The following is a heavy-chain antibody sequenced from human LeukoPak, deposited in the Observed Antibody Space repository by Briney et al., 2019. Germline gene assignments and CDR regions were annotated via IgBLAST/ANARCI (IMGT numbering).Heavy chain of an antibody. CDR1: GFTFTGSY. Sequence: RASVKVSCKASGFTFTGSYMHWVRQAPGQRLEWMGWINAYSGGTNYAQNFQGRVTMTRDTSISTAYMELTRLRSDDTAVYYCARRGAAASFDYWGQGTPVTVSS. CDR3: ARRGAAASFDY. CDR2: INAYSGGT. D-gene: IGHD6-13*01. V-gene: IGHV1-2*02. J-gene: IGHJ4*02.